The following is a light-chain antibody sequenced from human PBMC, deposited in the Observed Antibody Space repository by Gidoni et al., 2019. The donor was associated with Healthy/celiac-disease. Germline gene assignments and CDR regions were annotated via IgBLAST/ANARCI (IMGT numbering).Light chain of an antibody. Sequence: EIVLTQSPGTLSWSPGERATLSCRASQSVSSSYLAWYQQKPGQAPRRLISGASSRATGIPDRFSGSGSGTDFTLTISRLEPEDCAVYDCQQYGSAPETFGQGTKVESK. CDR3: QQYGSAPET. CDR1: QSVSSSY. CDR2: GAS. V-gene: IGKV3-20*01. J-gene: IGKJ1*01.